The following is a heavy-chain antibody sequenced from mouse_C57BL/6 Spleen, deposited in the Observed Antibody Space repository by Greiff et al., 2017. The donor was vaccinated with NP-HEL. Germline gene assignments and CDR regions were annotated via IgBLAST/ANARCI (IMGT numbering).Heavy chain of an antibody. D-gene: IGHD1-1*01. CDR1: GYTFTSYW. J-gene: IGHJ4*01. CDR2: IDPSDSET. V-gene: IGHV1-52*01. CDR3: ARSGFITTVVAYYAMDY. Sequence: VQLQQSGAELVRPGSSVKLSCKASGYTFTSYWMHWVKQRPIQGLEWIGNIDPSDSETHYNQKFKDKATLTVDKSSSTAYMQLSSLTSEDSAVYYCARSGFITTVVAYYAMDYWGQGTSVTVSS.